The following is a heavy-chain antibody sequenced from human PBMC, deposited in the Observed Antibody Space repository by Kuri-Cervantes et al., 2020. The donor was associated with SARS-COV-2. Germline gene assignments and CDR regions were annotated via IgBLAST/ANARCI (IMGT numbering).Heavy chain of an antibody. V-gene: IGHV3-23*01. J-gene: IGHJ4*02. CDR1: GFTFSSYA. Sequence: GESLKISCAASGFTFSSYAMTWVRQAPGKGLEWVSSLSVSGGNTYYADSVKGRFTISRDNSRNTLYLQMNSLSAEDTAVYYCAKDLAVAGSEDDSWGQGNLV. D-gene: IGHD6-19*01. CDR3: AKDLAVAGSEDDS. CDR2: LSVSGGNT.